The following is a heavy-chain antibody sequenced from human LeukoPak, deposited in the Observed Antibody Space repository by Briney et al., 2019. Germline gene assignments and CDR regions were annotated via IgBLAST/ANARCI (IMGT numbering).Heavy chain of an antibody. CDR3: ALLRFLEWLPDDAFDI. CDR2: IIPIFGTA. CDR1: GGTFSSYA. J-gene: IGHJ3*02. D-gene: IGHD3-3*01. Sequence: SVKVSCKASGGTFSSYAISWVRQAPGQGLEWMGGIIPIFGTANYAQKFQGRVPITTDESTSTAYMELSSLRSEDTAVYYCALLRFLEWLPDDAFDIWGQGTMVTVSS. V-gene: IGHV1-69*05.